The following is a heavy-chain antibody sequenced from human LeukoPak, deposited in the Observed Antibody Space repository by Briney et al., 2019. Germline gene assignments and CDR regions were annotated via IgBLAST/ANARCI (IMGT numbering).Heavy chain of an antibody. CDR3: AKANIWMGDRGGDAFHI. Sequence: GGSLRLSCAASGFTFSDYAMNWVRQAPGKGLEWVSTIGGSGGFTYHANSVKGRFSISRDNSKNTLHLQMNSLRAEDTAVYYCAKANIWMGDRGGDAFHIWGQGTMVTVSS. CDR2: IGGSGGFT. V-gene: IGHV3-23*01. J-gene: IGHJ3*02. D-gene: IGHD2/OR15-2a*01. CDR1: GFTFSDYA.